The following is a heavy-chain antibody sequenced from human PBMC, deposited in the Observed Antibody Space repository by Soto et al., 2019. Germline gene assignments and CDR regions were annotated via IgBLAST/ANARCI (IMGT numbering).Heavy chain of an antibody. J-gene: IGHJ4*02. V-gene: IGHV3-74*01. CDR1: GFAFSSYW. Sequence: GGSLRLSCAASGFAFSSYWMHWVRQAPGKGLVWVSRINTDGSTTNYADSVKGRFTISRDNAKNSLYLEMNSLRAEDTAVYYCARESEDLTSNFDYWGQGTLVTVSS. CDR2: INTDGSTT. CDR3: ARESEDLTSNFDY.